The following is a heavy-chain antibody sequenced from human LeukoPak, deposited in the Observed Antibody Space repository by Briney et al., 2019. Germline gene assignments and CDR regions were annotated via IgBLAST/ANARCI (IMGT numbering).Heavy chain of an antibody. CDR2: IRYDGSNK. Sequence: GGSLRLSCAASGFTFSSYGMHWVRQAPGKGLEWVAFIRYDGSNKYYADSVKGRFTISRDNSKNTLYLQMNSLRAEDTAVYYCAKDYRITIFGVVKVWGQGTLVTVSS. D-gene: IGHD3-3*01. J-gene: IGHJ4*02. CDR1: GFTFSSYG. V-gene: IGHV3-30*02. CDR3: AKDYRITIFGVVKV.